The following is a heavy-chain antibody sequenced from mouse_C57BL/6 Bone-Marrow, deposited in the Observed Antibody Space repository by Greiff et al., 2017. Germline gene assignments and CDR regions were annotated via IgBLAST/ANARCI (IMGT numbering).Heavy chain of an antibody. CDR2: ISNLAYSI. Sequence: EVKLMESGGGLVQPGGSLKLSCAASGFTFSDYGMAWVRQAPRKGPEWVAFISNLAYSIYYADTVTGRFPIARENAKNTLYLEMRNLRAKDTAMYYCARTWSDGCFAYWGQGTLVTVSA. D-gene: IGHD2-3*01. V-gene: IGHV5-15*01. J-gene: IGHJ3*01. CDR1: GFTFSDYG. CDR3: ARTWSDGCFAY.